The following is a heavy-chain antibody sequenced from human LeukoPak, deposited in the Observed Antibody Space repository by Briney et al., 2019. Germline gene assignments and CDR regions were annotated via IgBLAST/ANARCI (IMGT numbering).Heavy chain of an antibody. CDR3: ATIPMVRGVIDFDY. D-gene: IGHD3-10*01. J-gene: IGHJ4*02. V-gene: IGHV3-30*03. Sequence: GGSLRLSCAASGFTFSSYGMHWVRQAPGKGLEWVAVISYDGSNKYYADSVKGRFTISRDNSKNTLYLQMNSLRAEDTAVYYCATIPMVRGVIDFDYWGQGTLVTVSS. CDR1: GFTFSSYG. CDR2: ISYDGSNK.